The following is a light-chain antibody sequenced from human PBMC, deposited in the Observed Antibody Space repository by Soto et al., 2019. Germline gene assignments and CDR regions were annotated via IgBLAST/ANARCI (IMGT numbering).Light chain of an antibody. CDR3: QQYDNSHLT. CDR1: QSVNSKY. CDR2: AIS. Sequence: EVVLTQSPGTLSLSPGERATLSCRASQSVNSKYLAWYQQKPGQAPRLLMYAISSRAARIPDRFSGSWSGTVFTLTISRLEPEELAVYYCQQYDNSHLTFGGATKVEI. V-gene: IGKV3-20*01. J-gene: IGKJ4*01.